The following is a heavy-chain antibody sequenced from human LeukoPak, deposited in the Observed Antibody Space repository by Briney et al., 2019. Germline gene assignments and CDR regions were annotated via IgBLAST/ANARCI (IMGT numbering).Heavy chain of an antibody. CDR1: GFSLSSYA. D-gene: IGHD1-26*01. V-gene: IGHV3-30*04. J-gene: IGHJ4*02. CDR2: VSFDGRNK. Sequence: GGSLRLSCAASGFSLSSYAMHWVRQAPGKGLEWVSFVSFDGRNKNYADSVRGRFTISRDDSKNTLYLQMSSLRNENTAVYFCARIVGHTRSEFWGQGTLVTVSS. CDR3: ARIVGHTRSEF.